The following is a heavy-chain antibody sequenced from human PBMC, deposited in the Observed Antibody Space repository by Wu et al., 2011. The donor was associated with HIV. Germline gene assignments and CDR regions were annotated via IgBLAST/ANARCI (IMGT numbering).Heavy chain of an antibody. V-gene: IGHV1-2*02. CDR3: AKTDSPNTLATNGLVY. CDR1: GYTFTDYL. Sequence: QVRLVQSGAEVKRPGASVKVSCTISGYTFTDYLIHWVRQAPGQGLEWMGWINPNSGGTNYAQKFQGRVTMTRDTSISTAYMELSRLTSDDTAIYYCAKTDSPNTLATNGLVYWGQGTLVTVSS. CDR2: INPNSGGT. D-gene: IGHD1-14*01. J-gene: IGHJ4*02.